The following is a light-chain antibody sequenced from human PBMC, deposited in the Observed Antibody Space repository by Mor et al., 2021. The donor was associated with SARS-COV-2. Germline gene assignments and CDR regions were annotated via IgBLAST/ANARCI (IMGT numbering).Light chain of an antibody. J-gene: IGKJ2*01. V-gene: IGKV4-1*01. CDR3: QQYYTAPYT. CDR2: WAS. CDR1: QTVYYSSNNNNY. Sequence: ATVNCTSSQTVYYSSNNNNYLAWYQQKPGQSPKLLIYWASIRDSGVPDRFVGSGSGRDFALTITSLQPDDVAVYYCQQYYTAPYTFG.